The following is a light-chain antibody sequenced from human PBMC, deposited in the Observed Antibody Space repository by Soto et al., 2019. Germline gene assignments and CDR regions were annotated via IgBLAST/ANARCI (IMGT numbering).Light chain of an antibody. V-gene: IGKV3-20*01. CDR1: QSVSYY. Sequence: EIVLTQSPGTLSLSPGERATLSCRASQSVSYYLAWYQQKPGQAPRLLIYDASSRATGVPDRFSGSGSGTDFTLTISRLEPEDFAVYYCQQYGSSRTFGQGTKVDIK. CDR3: QQYGSSRT. J-gene: IGKJ1*01. CDR2: DAS.